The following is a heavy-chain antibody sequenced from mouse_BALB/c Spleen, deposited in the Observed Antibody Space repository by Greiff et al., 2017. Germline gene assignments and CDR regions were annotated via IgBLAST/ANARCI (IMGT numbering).Heavy chain of an antibody. D-gene: IGHD1-1*01. CDR2: IYPGNSDT. CDR1: GYTFTSYW. CDR3: TDYGSSYDGFAY. Sequence: VQLQQSGTVLARPGASVKMSCKASGYTFTSYWMHWVKQRPGQGLEWIGAIYPGNSDTSYNQKFKGKAKLTAVTSTSTAYMELSSLTNEDSAVYYGTDYGSSYDGFAYWGQGTLVTVSA. V-gene: IGHV1-5*01. J-gene: IGHJ3*01.